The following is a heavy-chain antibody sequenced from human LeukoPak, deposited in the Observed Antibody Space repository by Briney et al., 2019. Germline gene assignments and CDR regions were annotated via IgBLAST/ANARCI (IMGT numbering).Heavy chain of an antibody. J-gene: IGHJ6*02. CDR3: ATHKGDSIYYGMDV. V-gene: IGHV3-23*01. Sequence: AGSLRLSGAASGFTFSSYAMSWVRQPPGKGLKWVSIISGNAGTKDYADSVKGRFTIARDNSKNSLYLKMNSLRAEDAAVYSCATHKGDSIYYGMDVWGQGTTVTVSS. D-gene: IGHD2-21*02. CDR1: GFTFSSYA. CDR2: ISGNAGTK.